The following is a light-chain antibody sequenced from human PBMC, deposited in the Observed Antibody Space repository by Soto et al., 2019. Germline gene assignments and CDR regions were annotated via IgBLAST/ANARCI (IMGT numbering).Light chain of an antibody. V-gene: IGKV3-15*01. Sequence: EIVVTPSPGTLSVAPGERATLFCRASQSVRSSLAWYQQKPGQAPRLLIYGASTRATGIPARFSGSGSGTEFTLTISSLQSEDFAVYYCQQYNNWPPWTCGQGTKVDIK. J-gene: IGKJ1*01. CDR2: GAS. CDR1: QSVRSS. CDR3: QQYNNWPPWT.